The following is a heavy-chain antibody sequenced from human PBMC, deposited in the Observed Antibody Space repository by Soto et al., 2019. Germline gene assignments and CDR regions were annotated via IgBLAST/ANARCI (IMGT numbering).Heavy chain of an antibody. Sequence: PSQTLSLTCAVYGGPFRGHYWSWIRQPPGKGLEWIGEINNSGSTNYNPSLKSRVTISIDTSKSQFSLKLSSVTAADTAVYYCGRVGNFLGGNWFDPGGQGPLVNFSP. D-gene: IGHD4-4*01. J-gene: IGHJ5*02. V-gene: IGHV4-34*01. CDR2: INNSGST. CDR1: GGPFRGHY. CDR3: GRVGNFLGGNWFDP.